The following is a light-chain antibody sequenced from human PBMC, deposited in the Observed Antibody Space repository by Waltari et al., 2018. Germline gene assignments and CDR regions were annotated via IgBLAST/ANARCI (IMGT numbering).Light chain of an antibody. Sequence: IVFTHSPGPLSLPPGERATLSGRASQSIGSHYLAWYQQRPGQAPGLLSYASSSRATRVPDRFSGSGSGTDFSLTISRLEPEDFGVYYCQQYRSSPWTFGQGTKVEIK. V-gene: IGKV3-20*01. J-gene: IGKJ1*01. CDR2: ASS. CDR3: QQYRSSPWT. CDR1: QSIGSHY.